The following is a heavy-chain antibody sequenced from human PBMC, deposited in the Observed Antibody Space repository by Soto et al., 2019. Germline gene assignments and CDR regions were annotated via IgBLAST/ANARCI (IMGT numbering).Heavy chain of an antibody. J-gene: IGHJ4*02. D-gene: IGHD5-12*01. Sequence: GGSLRLSCAASGFTFSSYAMSWVGQAPGKGLEWVSAISGSGGSTYYADSVKGRFTISRDNSKNTLYLQMNSLRAEDTAVYYCAKTRVATILSPFDYWGQGTLVTVSS. V-gene: IGHV3-23*01. CDR2: ISGSGGST. CDR1: GFTFSSYA. CDR3: AKTRVATILSPFDY.